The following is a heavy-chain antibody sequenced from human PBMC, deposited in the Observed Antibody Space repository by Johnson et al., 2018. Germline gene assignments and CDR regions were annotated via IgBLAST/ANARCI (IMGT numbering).Heavy chain of an antibody. CDR2: IRSQPSGGTR. V-gene: IGHV3-49*05. Sequence: EAQLVEAGGGLVKPGRSLRLSCTASGLNFGDYAMSWFRQAPGKGREWVSFIRSQPSGGTREYATSVEGRFTFSRDDSKSIAYLQMNSLKIEETARYYCSRVRSRNAAEYFQHWGQGTLVTVSS. J-gene: IGHJ1*01. CDR3: SRVRSRNAAEYFQH. CDR1: GLNFGDYA.